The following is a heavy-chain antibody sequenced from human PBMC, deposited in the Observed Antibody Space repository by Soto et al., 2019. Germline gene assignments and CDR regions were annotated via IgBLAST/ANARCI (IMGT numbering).Heavy chain of an antibody. CDR2: FRTGGDDGTT. CDR3: AKKVNSGPGSQYFDY. CDR1: GFTFSSYS. Sequence: EVQLLESGGGLVQPGGSLRLSCAASGFTFSSYSMSWVRQAPGKGLEWVSGFRTGGDDGTTYYADSVKGRFTISRDNSNNTLFLQINSLRVEDTAIYYCAKKVNSGPGSQYFDYWGQGTLVTVSS. J-gene: IGHJ4*02. D-gene: IGHD3-10*01. V-gene: IGHV3-23*01.